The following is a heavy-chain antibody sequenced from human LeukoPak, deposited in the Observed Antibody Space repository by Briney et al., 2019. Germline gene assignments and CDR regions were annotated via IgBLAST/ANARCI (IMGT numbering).Heavy chain of an antibody. CDR2: INPGDGDT. CDR1: GYTFTNYA. J-gene: IGHJ6*02. Sequence: ASVKVSCKASGYTFTNYAVHWVRQAPGQRPEWMGRINPGDGDTKYSQNFQGRVTFARDTSANTAFMELSSLRSEDTAVYYCARRGVTTRDSYYYAMHVWGQGTTVTVS. V-gene: IGHV1-3*01. D-gene: IGHD2-21*02. CDR3: ARRGVTTRDSYYYAMHV.